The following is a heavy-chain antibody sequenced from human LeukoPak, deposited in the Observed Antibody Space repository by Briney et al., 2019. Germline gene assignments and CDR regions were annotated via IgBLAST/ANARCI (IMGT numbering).Heavy chain of an antibody. J-gene: IGHJ3*02. Sequence: SETLSLTCTVSGYSIRSGFYWGWIRQSPGKGLEWIGNIYHRGITYYTPSLKSRVTISVDTSKNQFSLKLSSVTAADTAVYYCARPLGGNDAFDIWGQGTMVTVSS. V-gene: IGHV4-38-2*02. CDR1: GYSIRSGFY. CDR2: IYHRGIT. D-gene: IGHD4-23*01. CDR3: ARPLGGNDAFDI.